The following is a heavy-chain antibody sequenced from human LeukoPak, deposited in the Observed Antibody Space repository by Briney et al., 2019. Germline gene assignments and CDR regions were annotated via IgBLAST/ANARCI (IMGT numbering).Heavy chain of an antibody. Sequence: GGSLRLSCAASGFTFSSYAMSWVRQAPGKGLEWVSAISGSGGSTYYADSVKGRFTISRDNSKNTLYLQMNSLSIEDTAMYYCAQDTGKGDYWGQGTLVTVSS. CDR1: GFTFSSYA. V-gene: IGHV3-23*01. J-gene: IGHJ4*02. D-gene: IGHD1-14*01. CDR2: ISGSGGST. CDR3: AQDTGKGDY.